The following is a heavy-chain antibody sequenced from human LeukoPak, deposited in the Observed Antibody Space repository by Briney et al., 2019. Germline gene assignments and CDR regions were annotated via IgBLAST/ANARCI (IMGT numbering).Heavy chain of an antibody. CDR1: GDSISNYY. V-gene: IGHV4-4*07. J-gene: IGHJ4*01. CDR3: ARVGMVRAVFINLFEY. CDR2: IYTSGST. D-gene: IGHD3-10*01. Sequence: SETLSLTCTVSGDSISNYYWSWIRQPAGKGLEWIGRIYTSGSTNYNPSLKSRVTISVDTSKNQFSLKLSSVTAADTAVYYCARVGMVRAVFINLFEYWGQESRSPSPQ.